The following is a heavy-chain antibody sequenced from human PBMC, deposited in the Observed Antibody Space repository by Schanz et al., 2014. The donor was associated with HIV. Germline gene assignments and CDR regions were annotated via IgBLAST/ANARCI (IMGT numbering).Heavy chain of an antibody. CDR2: ITNSGNRM. V-gene: IGHV3-11*01. Sequence: VQLLDSGGGLVQPGGSLRLSCAASGFSLGDYYMSWIRQAPGKGLEWISYITNSGNRMNYADSVKGRFTTSRDNAKNSLYLQMNTLRADDTAVYYCARDKSNLGMDSWGQGTLVTVSS. CDR1: GFSLGDYY. J-gene: IGHJ5*01. CDR3: ARDKSNLGMDS.